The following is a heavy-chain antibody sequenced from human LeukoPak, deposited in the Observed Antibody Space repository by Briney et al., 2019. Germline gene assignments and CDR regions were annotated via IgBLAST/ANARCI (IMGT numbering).Heavy chain of an antibody. CDR1: GFTFSTSW. Sequence: GGSLRLSCAASGFTFSTSWMTWVRQAPGKGVEWVANIEQDGSEKYYVDSVKGRFTISRDNAKNSLYLQMNSLRAEDTAVYYCARVSGSQDYFDYWGQGTLVTVSS. CDR2: IEQDGSEK. CDR3: ARVSGSQDYFDY. D-gene: IGHD1-26*01. V-gene: IGHV3-7*05. J-gene: IGHJ4*02.